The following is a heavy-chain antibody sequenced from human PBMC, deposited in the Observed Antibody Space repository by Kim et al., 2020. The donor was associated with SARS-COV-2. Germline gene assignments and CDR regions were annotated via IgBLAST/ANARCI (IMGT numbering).Heavy chain of an antibody. D-gene: IGHD6-6*01. J-gene: IGHJ5*02. Sequence: SETLSLTCTVSGGSISSYYWSWIRQPPGKGLEWIGYIYYSGSTNYNPSLKSRVTISVDTSKNQFSLKLSSVTAADTAVYYCARDLGSSSWNERNWFDPWGQGTLVTVSS. V-gene: IGHV4-59*13. CDR3: ARDLGSSSWNERNWFDP. CDR2: IYYSGST. CDR1: GGSISSYY.